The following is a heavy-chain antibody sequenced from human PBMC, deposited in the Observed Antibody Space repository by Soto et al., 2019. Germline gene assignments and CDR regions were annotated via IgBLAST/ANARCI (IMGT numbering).Heavy chain of an antibody. CDR3: AKFDFWSASYVRGYFDS. CDR1: GFTFSSHA. J-gene: IGHJ4*02. CDR2: LTSAAGSA. D-gene: IGHD3-3*01. Sequence: EVQLLESGGGLVQPGGSLRLSCAASGFTFSSHAMSWVRQAPGKGLEWVSALTSAAGSAYYADSVKGRFTISRDNYKNTLYLEMDSLGAEDTAVYYCAKFDFWSASYVRGYFDSWGQGTLVTVSS. V-gene: IGHV3-23*01.